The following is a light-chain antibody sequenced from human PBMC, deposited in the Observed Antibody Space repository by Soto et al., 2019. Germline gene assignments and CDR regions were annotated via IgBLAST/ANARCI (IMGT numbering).Light chain of an antibody. CDR3: HQRQSWPRT. J-gene: IGKJ1*01. CDR1: QTVRNNY. Sequence: EFVLTQSPGTLSLSPGERATLSCRASQTVRNNYLAWYQQKPGQAPRLLIYDASSRATGIPDRFSGGGSGTDFTLTISDVQPEDFALYYCHQRQSWPRTFGQGTKVDI. CDR2: DAS. V-gene: IGKV3D-20*02.